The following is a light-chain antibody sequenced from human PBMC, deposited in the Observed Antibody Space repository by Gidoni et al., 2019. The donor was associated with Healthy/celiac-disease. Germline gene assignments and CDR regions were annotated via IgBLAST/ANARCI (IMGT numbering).Light chain of an antibody. CDR2: GAS. V-gene: IGKV3-15*01. CDR1: QSVRSN. Sequence: ERVMTQSPATLSVSPGERATLSCRASQSVRSNLAWYQKKPGQSPRLLIYGASTRATGTPARFSGSGSGTEFTLTISSLQSEDFAVYYCQQYNNWPPLTFGGGTKVEIK. CDR3: QQYNNWPPLT. J-gene: IGKJ4*01.